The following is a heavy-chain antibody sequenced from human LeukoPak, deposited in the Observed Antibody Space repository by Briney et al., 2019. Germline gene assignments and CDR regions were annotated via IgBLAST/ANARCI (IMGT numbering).Heavy chain of an antibody. Sequence: SVKVSCKASGGTFSSYAISWVRQAPGQGLEWMGGIIPIFGTANYAQKLQGRVTITADKSTSTAYMELSSLRSEDTAVYYCVKGPYSSSWYGPLYGMDVWGKGTTVTVSS. J-gene: IGHJ6*04. V-gene: IGHV1-69*06. CDR1: GGTFSSYA. CDR3: VKGPYSSSWYGPLYGMDV. CDR2: IIPIFGTA. D-gene: IGHD6-13*01.